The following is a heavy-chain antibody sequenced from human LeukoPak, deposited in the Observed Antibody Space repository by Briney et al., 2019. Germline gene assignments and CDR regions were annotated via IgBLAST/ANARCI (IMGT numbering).Heavy chain of an antibody. J-gene: IGHJ4*02. Sequence: ASVTVSCKVSAYTLTELSMHWVRQAPGKGLEWMGGFDPADGETVYAHMFQGRLTMTEDTSTNTGYMELTSLRSEDTAVYYCAADGGGLSSVVTPRSSPFDYWGQGTLVTVSS. V-gene: IGHV1-24*01. D-gene: IGHD4-23*01. CDR2: FDPADGET. CDR3: AADGGGLSSVVTPRSSPFDY. CDR1: AYTLTELS.